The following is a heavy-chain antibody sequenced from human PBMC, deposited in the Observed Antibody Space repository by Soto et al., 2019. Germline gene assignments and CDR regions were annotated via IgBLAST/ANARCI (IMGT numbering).Heavy chain of an antibody. Sequence: QVQLVQSGAEVKKPGASVKVSCKASGYTSTTYYIHWVRQAHGQGLEWMGIIHPSGGITNYAQKFQGRVTMTRDTSTNTVYMELSSLRSDDTAVYYCAADPPNAENDAFDIWGQGTMVTVSS. CDR2: IHPSGGIT. D-gene: IGHD1-1*01. J-gene: IGHJ3*02. CDR3: AADPPNAENDAFDI. CDR1: GYTSTTYY. V-gene: IGHV1-46*03.